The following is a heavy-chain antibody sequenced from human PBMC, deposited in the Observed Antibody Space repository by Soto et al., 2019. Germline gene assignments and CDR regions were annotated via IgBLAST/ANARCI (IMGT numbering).Heavy chain of an antibody. J-gene: IGHJ4*02. V-gene: IGHV2-70*04. D-gene: IGHD2-15*01. Sequence: SGPTLVNPTQTLTLTCTFSGFSLSTSGIRVSWIRHPPGKALEWLARIDWDDDKFYNTSLKTRLTISKDSSKNQVVLTMTNMDPVDTATYYCARMFHCSGGTCPFDYWGQGALVTVSS. CDR2: IDWDDDK. CDR3: ARMFHCSGGTCPFDY. CDR1: GFSLSTSGIR.